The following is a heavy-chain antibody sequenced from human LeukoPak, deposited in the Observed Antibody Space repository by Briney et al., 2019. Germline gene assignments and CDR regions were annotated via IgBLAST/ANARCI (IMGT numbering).Heavy chain of an antibody. CDR2: MKGDGSHI. CDR1: GFTFGNFW. CDR3: ARDPYAGYYYYMDV. Sequence: GGSLRLSCAASGFTFGNFWMSWVRQAPGRGLQWVASMKGDGSHIYYVDSVKGRFTISRDNAKNSLYLQMNSLRAEDTALYYCARDPYAGYYYYMDVWGKGTTVTVSS. V-gene: IGHV3-7*03. J-gene: IGHJ6*03. D-gene: IGHD2-2*01.